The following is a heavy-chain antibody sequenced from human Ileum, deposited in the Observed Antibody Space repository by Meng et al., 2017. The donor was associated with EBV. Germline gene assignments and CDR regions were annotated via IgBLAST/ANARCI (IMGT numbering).Heavy chain of an antibody. CDR3: ARRPTGIDY. V-gene: IGHV4-34*12. D-gene: IGHD2-8*02. Sequence: QVQLQQWGAGLLKPSETLPPPCAVNGGSLSGAYWNWIRQPPGKGLEWIGEIIHGGSPSYNPSLKSRVTISIDTSKNQLSLMLSSVTAADTAVYYCARRPTGIDYWGQGTLVTVSS. J-gene: IGHJ4*02. CDR2: IIHGGSP. CDR1: GGSLSGAY.